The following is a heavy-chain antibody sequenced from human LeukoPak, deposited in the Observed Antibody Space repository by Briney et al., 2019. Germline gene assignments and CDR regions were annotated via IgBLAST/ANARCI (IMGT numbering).Heavy chain of an antibody. CDR3: ARVTTVTTVGY. J-gene: IGHJ4*02. Sequence: GGSLRLSXAASGFTVSSNYMSWVRQSPGKGLEWVSVIYSGGSTYYADSVKGRFTISRDNSKNTLYLQMNSLRAEDTAVYYCARVTTVTTVGYWGQGTLVTVSS. V-gene: IGHV3-66*02. CDR2: IYSGGST. D-gene: IGHD4-11*01. CDR1: GFTVSSNY.